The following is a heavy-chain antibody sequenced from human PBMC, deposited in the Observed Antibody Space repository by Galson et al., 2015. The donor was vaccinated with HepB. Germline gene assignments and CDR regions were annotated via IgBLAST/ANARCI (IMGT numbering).Heavy chain of an antibody. D-gene: IGHD3-16*02. V-gene: IGHV1-3*01. CDR1: GYTFTSYA. J-gene: IGHJ4*02. CDR3: ARTNRRLRLGELSFGVMGY. Sequence: SVKVSCKASGYTFTSYAMHWVRQAPGQRLEWMGWINAGNGNTKYSQKFQGRVTITRDTSASTAYMELSSLRSEDTAVYYCARTNRRLRLGELSFGVMGYWGQGTLVTVSS. CDR2: INAGNGNT.